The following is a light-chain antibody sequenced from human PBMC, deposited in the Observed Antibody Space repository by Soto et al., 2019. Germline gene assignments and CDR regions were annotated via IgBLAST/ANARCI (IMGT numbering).Light chain of an antibody. CDR2: KSA. Sequence: DIQMTQSPYTLSASVGDRVTITFRASQSIRSWFRWYHQKPLKGAKILIYKSASLESGVPSRFSGSGSGTEFTLTISSLQPDDFATYYCQQYNSYSTFGQGTKVDI. CDR1: QSIRSW. CDR3: QQYNSYST. V-gene: IGKV1-5*03. J-gene: IGKJ1*01.